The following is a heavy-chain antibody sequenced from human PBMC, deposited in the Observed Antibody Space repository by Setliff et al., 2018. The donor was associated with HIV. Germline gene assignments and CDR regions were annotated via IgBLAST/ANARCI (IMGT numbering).Heavy chain of an antibody. CDR2: LSHYGST. D-gene: IGHD3-10*01. Sequence: SETLSLTCTVSGYSIRGGFYWGWIRQPPGKGLEWIGSLSHYGSTYYNPSLKNRVLMTLDTSKNQFSLRLSSVTAADTAIYFCARRGGGNYQTLYYFDYWGQGRLVTVSS. J-gene: IGHJ4*02. CDR1: GYSIRGGFY. V-gene: IGHV4-38-2*02. CDR3: ARRGGGNYQTLYYFDY.